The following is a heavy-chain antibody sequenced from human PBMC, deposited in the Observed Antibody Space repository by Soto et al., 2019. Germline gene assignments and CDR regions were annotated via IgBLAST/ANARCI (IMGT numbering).Heavy chain of an antibody. Sequence: GGSLRLSCVASGFTFSSFTMTWVRQAPGKGLEWVSVVSTGGGTTHYADFVKGRFTISGDNSKNTLFLQMSSLRVEDTAVYYCAKVVGVPGVGKDWFDPWGQGTLVTVSS. D-gene: IGHD2-2*01. CDR2: VSTGGGTT. J-gene: IGHJ5*02. V-gene: IGHV3-23*01. CDR1: GFTFSSFT. CDR3: AKVVGVPGVGKDWFDP.